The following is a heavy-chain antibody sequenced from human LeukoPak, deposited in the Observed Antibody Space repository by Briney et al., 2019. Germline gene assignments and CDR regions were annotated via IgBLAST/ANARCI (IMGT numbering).Heavy chain of an antibody. CDR1: GYTFTGYY. Sequence: ASVKVSCKASGYTFTGYYMHWVRQAPGQGLEWMGWVNPNSGGTNYAQKFQGRVTMTRDTSISTAYMELSRLRSDDTAVYYCARHYCSSTSCYLFGFDYWGQGTLVTVSP. D-gene: IGHD2-2*01. J-gene: IGHJ4*02. CDR3: ARHYCSSTSCYLFGFDY. V-gene: IGHV1-2*02. CDR2: VNPNSGGT.